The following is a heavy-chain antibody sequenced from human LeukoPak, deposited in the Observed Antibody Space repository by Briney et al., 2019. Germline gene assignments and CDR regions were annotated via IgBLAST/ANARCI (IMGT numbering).Heavy chain of an antibody. CDR3: VRDRDWAFDY. Sequence: GGSLRLSCVASGFTFNSYAMSWVRQAPGKGLEWVSVISGSGDSTHYADSGKGRFTISRDNSKNTLYLQMNSLRAEDTALYYCVRDRDWAFDYWGQGTLVTVSS. D-gene: IGHD3-9*01. CDR1: GFTFNSYA. J-gene: IGHJ4*02. V-gene: IGHV3-23*01. CDR2: ISGSGDST.